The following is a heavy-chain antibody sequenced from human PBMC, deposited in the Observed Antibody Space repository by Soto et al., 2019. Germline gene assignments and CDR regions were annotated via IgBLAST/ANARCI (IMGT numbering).Heavy chain of an antibody. CDR2: IKQDGSEK. D-gene: IGHD2-15*01. CDR3: ARDPSYCSGGSCNWWDY. Sequence: GGSLRLSCAASGFTFSSYWMSWVRQAPGKGLEWVANIKQDGSEKYYVDSVKGRFTISRDNAKNSLYLQMNSLRAEDTAVYYCARDPSYCSGGSCNWWDYWGQGTLVTVSS. CDR1: GFTFSSYW. J-gene: IGHJ4*02. V-gene: IGHV3-7*01.